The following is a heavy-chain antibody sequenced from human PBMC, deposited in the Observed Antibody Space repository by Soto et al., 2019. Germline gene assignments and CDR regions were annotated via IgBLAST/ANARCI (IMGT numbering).Heavy chain of an antibody. CDR1: GGTFSSYA. CDR3: ARARTDYYDSSGYYGAFDI. J-gene: IGHJ3*02. V-gene: IGHV1-69*01. Sequence: QVQLVQSGPEVKKPGSSVKVSCKASGGTFSSYAISWVRQTPGQGLEWLGGIIPIFGTANYAQKFQGGVTITADESTSTAYRELSSLSSEDTAVYYCARARTDYYDSSGYYGAFDIWGQGTMVTVSS. D-gene: IGHD3-22*01. CDR2: IIPIFGTA.